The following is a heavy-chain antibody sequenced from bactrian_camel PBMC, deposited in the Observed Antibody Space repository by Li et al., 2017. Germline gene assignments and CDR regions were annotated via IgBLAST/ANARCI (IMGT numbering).Heavy chain of an antibody. D-gene: IGHD2*01. V-gene: IGHV3S53*01. Sequence: HVQLVESGGGSVQAGGSLRLSCTASTRGRSSRYCMAWFRQAPGKESEGVAVIDRFGTTTYGDSVKGRFAISHDNAKNTLFLQMSSLKSEDTAIYYCAATDDRNWSPLARPLARSWYQYWGQGTQVTVS. CDR1: TRGRSSRYC. CDR3: AATDDRNWSPLARPLARSWYQY. CDR2: IDRFGTT. J-gene: IGHJ4*01.